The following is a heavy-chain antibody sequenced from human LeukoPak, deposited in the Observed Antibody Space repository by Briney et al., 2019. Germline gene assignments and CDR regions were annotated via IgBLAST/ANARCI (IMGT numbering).Heavy chain of an antibody. CDR2: IWYDGSNK. Sequence: GGSLRLSCAASGFTFSSYGMHWVRQAPGKGLEWVAVIWYDGSNKYYADSVKGRFTISRDNSKNTLYLQMNSLRAEDTAVYYCAGERYYYDSSGPCYWGQGTLVTVSS. J-gene: IGHJ4*02. V-gene: IGHV3-33*01. D-gene: IGHD3-22*01. CDR1: GFTFSSYG. CDR3: AGERYYYDSSGPCY.